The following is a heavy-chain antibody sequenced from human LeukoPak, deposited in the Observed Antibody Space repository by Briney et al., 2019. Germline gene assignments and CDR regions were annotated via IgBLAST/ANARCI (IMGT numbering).Heavy chain of an antibody. Sequence: GGALRLSCAASGFTFSSYWMSWVRQAPGKGLEWVANIKQDGSKKYYVDSVKGRFTISRDNAKNSLYLQMNSLRAEDTAVYYCARVDIVATISKYYFDYWGQGTLVTVSS. V-gene: IGHV3-7*01. J-gene: IGHJ4*02. CDR3: ARVDIVATISKYYFDY. CDR2: IKQDGSKK. CDR1: GFTFSSYW. D-gene: IGHD5-12*01.